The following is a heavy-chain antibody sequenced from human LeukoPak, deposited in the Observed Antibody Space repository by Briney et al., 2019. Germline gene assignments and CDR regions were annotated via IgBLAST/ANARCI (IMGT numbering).Heavy chain of an antibody. CDR3: AKVGLQSYYFDY. D-gene: IGHD3/OR15-3a*01. J-gene: IGHJ4*02. V-gene: IGHV3-30*18. CDR2: ISYDGSNE. CDR1: GFIFRTYG. Sequence: SGRSLRLSCAASGFIFRTYGMHWVRQAPGKGLEWVTLISYDGSNEYYADSVKGRFTISRDNSKNTLYLQMNSLRAEDTAVYYCAKVGLQSYYFDYWGQGTLVTVSS.